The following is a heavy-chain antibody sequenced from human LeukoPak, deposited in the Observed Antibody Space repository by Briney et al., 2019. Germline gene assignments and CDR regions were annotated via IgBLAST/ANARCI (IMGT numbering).Heavy chain of an antibody. D-gene: IGHD6-19*01. Sequence: ASVKVSCKASGYTFTGYYMHWVRQAPGQGLEWMGWINPNTGGTNYAQKLQGRVTMTTDTSTSTAYMELRSLRFDDTAVYYCARSGSSGWYSNAFDIWGQGTMVTVSS. V-gene: IGHV1-2*02. CDR3: ARSGSSGWYSNAFDI. J-gene: IGHJ3*02. CDR1: GYTFTGYY. CDR2: INPNTGGT.